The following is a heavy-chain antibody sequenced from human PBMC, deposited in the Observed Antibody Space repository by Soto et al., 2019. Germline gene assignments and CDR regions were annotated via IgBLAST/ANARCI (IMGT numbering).Heavy chain of an antibody. Sequence: QVQLQESGPGLVKPSQTLSLTCTVSGGSISSGGYYWSWIRQHPGKGLEWIGYIYYSGSTYYNPSLKSRVTISVDTSKNQFSLKLSSVNAADTAVYYCARFGGSRAFDYDILTGFDYWGQGTLVTVSS. CDR3: ARFGGSRAFDYDILTGFDY. J-gene: IGHJ4*02. CDR2: IYYSGST. D-gene: IGHD3-9*01. CDR1: GGSISSGGYY. V-gene: IGHV4-31*03.